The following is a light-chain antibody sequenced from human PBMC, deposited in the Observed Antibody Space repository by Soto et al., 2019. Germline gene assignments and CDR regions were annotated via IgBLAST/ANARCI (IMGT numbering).Light chain of an antibody. J-gene: IGKJ4*01. CDR2: AAS. CDR1: RDISTY. Sequence: DVQLTQTPSFLSASVGDRVTITCRASRDISTYLAWYQQKPGKAPKLLIYAASTLHTGVPSRFSGSGSGTEFTLTISSLQPEDFATFICQRINGYPLTFGGGTKVEI. V-gene: IGKV1-9*01. CDR3: QRINGYPLT.